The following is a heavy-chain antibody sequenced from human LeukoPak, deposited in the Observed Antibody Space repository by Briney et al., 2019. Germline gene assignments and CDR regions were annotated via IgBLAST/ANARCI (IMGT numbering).Heavy chain of an antibody. CDR2: ISGSADNA. CDR1: GFTLSSYA. Sequence: GGSLRLSCTASGFTLSSYAMSWVRQAPGEGLEWVSTISGSADNANYAEAVKGRFTISRDNSKNTMCLQMNSLRAEDTAVYYCAKQGFGCWGQGTLVTVSS. J-gene: IGHJ4*02. V-gene: IGHV3-23*01. CDR3: AKQGFGC.